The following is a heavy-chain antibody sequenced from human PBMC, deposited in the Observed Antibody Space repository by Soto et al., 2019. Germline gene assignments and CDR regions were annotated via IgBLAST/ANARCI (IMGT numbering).Heavy chain of an antibody. CDR3: AKNGQPPYYYYGRDV. D-gene: IGHD2-8*01. V-gene: IGHV1-18*01. CDR2: ISGYNGDT. Sequence: QGQLVQSGPEVKKPGASVKVSCKASGYTFSRYGISWVRQAPGQGLEWMGWISGYNGDTKYAQKVQGRVTMTIDTSTYTAYMELMSLTSDDTAIYYCAKNGQPPYYYYGRDVWGQGTTVTVSS. CDR1: GYTFSRYG. J-gene: IGHJ6*02.